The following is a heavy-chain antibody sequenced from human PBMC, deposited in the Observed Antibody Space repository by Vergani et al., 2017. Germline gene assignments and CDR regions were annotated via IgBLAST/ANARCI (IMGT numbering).Heavy chain of an antibody. Sequence: QVQLQESGPGLVKPSETLSLTCTVSGGSISSYYWSWIRQPPGKGLEWIGYIYYSGSTNYNPSLKSRVTISVDTSKNQFSLKLSSVTAADTAVYYCARDTIFGVVIDGRVDRYGMDVWGQGTTVTVSS. V-gene: IGHV4-59*01. CDR1: GGSISSYY. J-gene: IGHJ6*02. D-gene: IGHD3-3*01. CDR3: ARDTIFGVVIDGRVDRYGMDV. CDR2: IYYSGST.